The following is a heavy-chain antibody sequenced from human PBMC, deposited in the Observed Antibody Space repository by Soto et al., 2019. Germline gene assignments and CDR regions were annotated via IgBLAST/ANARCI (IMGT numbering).Heavy chain of an antibody. CDR3: ARRNSSSWNWYFDL. Sequence: SVKVSCKASGGTFGICTISWVRQAPGQGLEWMGRIIPILGIANYAQKFQGRVTITADKSTSTAYMELSSLRSEDTAVYYCARRNSSSWNWYFDLWGRGTLVTVSS. V-gene: IGHV1-69*02. CDR1: GGTFGICT. CDR2: IIPILGIA. D-gene: IGHD6-6*01. J-gene: IGHJ2*01.